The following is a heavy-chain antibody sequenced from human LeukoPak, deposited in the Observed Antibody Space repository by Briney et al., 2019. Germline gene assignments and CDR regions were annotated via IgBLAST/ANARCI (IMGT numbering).Heavy chain of an antibody. J-gene: IGHJ4*02. CDR3: ATVGHHSGSSH. D-gene: IGHD3-10*01. CDR2: IYYSGST. Sequence: PSETLSLTCTVSGGSISSYYWSWIRQPPGKGLEWIGYIYYSGSTNYNPSLKSRVTISVDTSKNQFSLKLSSVTAADTAVYYCATVGHHSGSSHWGQGTLVTVSS. CDR1: GGSISSYY. V-gene: IGHV4-59*01.